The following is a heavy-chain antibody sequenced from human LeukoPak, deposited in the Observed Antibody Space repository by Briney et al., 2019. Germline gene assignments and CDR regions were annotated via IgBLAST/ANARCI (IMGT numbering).Heavy chain of an antibody. J-gene: IGHJ4*02. CDR2: IKSKTDGGTT. CDR1: GFTFSNAW. D-gene: IGHD1-26*01. V-gene: IGHV3-15*01. Sequence: PGGSLRLSCAASGFTFSNAWMSWVRQAPGKGLEWVGRIKSKTDGGTTDYAAPVKGRFTISRDDSKNTLYLQMNSLKTEDTAVYYCTTELDLIVGAIGYWGQGTLVTVSS. CDR3: TTELDLIVGAIGY.